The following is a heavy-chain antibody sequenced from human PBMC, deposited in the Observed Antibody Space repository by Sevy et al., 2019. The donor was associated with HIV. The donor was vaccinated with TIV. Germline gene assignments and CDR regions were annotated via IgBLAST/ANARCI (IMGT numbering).Heavy chain of an antibody. CDR3: ASEGCTIPHDY. Sequence: GGSLRLSCAASGFTFSKYSMSWVRQPPGKGLEWVSTLSFGCGEINYADSVKGRFTISKDNSKSSVYLQMNNLRPEDTAVNYCASEGCTIPHDYLGQGTQVTVSS. CDR1: GFTFSKYS. V-gene: IGHV3-23*01. J-gene: IGHJ4*02. CDR2: LSFGCGEI. D-gene: IGHD2-2*02.